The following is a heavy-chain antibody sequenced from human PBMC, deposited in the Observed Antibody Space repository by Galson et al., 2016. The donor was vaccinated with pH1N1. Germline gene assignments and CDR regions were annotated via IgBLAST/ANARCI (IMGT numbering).Heavy chain of an antibody. D-gene: IGHD2-2*02. J-gene: IGHJ4*02. V-gene: IGHV1-69*06. CDR3: AHAQTIGYCSSASCYTGDFDY. CDR2: IIPIFGTT. Sequence: VRQAPGQGLEWVGGIIPIFGTTNYAQKFQGRVTITADKSTDTAYMELSSLRSEDSAVYYCAHAQTIGYCSSASCYTGDFDYWGQGTLVTVSS.